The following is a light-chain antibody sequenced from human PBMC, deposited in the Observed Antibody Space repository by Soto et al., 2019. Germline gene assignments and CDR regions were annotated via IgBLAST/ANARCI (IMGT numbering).Light chain of an antibody. Sequence: DIQMTQSPSSLSASVGDRVTITCLASQSISSYLNWYQQKPGKAPKLLIYAASSLQSGVPSRFSGSGSGTDFTPTISSLQPEDFATYYCQQSYSTPHTFGQGTRLEIK. V-gene: IGKV1-39*01. CDR3: QQSYSTPHT. CDR2: AAS. CDR1: QSISSY. J-gene: IGKJ5*01.